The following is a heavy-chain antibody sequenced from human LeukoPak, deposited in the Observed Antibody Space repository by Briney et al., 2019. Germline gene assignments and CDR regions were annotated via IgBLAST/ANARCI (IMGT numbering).Heavy chain of an antibody. CDR1: GGSISSSNW. J-gene: IGHJ4*02. Sequence: SGTLSLTCAVSGGSISSSNWWSWVRQPPGKGLEWIGEIYHSGSTNYNPSLKSRVTISVDTSKNQFSLKLSSVTAEDTAVYYCAKLRVGALDYWGQGTLVTVSS. CDR3: AKLRVGALDY. V-gene: IGHV4-4*02. CDR2: IYHSGST. D-gene: IGHD1-26*01.